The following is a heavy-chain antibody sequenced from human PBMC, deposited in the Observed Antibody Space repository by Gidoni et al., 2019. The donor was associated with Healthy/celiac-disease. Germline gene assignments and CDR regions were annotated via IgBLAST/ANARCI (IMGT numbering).Heavy chain of an antibody. CDR3: ARERVVVAAELDY. J-gene: IGHJ4*02. V-gene: IGHV4-38-2*02. D-gene: IGHD2-15*01. Sequence: TCGFSSCWIRQPPGKGLEWIGSIYHSGSTYYNPSLKSRVTISVDTSKNQFSLKLSSVTAADTAVYYCARERVVVAAELDYWGQGTLVTVSS. CDR1: TCGFS. CDR2: IYHSGST.